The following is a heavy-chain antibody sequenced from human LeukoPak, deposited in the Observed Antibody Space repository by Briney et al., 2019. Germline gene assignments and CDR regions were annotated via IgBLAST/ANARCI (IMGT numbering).Heavy chain of an antibody. CDR1: GDSISSSVSY. D-gene: IGHD3-22*01. J-gene: IGHJ4*02. CDR3: ARDLSLNYYDSSGPFDY. Sequence: SETLSLTCTVSGDSISSSVSYWGWIRQPPGKGLEWIGHIYYSGNTYYNPSLKSRVTISVDTSKSQFSLKLSSVTAADSAVYFCARDLSLNYYDSSGPFDYWGQGTLVTVSS. CDR2: IYYSGNT. V-gene: IGHV4-39*02.